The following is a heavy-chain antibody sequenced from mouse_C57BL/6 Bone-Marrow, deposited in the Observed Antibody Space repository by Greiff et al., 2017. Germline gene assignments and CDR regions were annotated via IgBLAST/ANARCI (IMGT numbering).Heavy chain of an antibody. CDR3: ATDYDDWYFDV. D-gene: IGHD2-4*01. V-gene: IGHV1-59*01. Sequence: QVQLQQPGAELVRPGTSVKLSCKASGYTFTSYWLHWVKQRPGQGLEWIGVIDPSDSYTNYNQKFKGKATLTVDTSSSTAYMQLSSLTSEDSAVXYCATDYDDWYFDVWGTGTTVTVSS. CDR1: GYTFTSYW. J-gene: IGHJ1*03. CDR2: IDPSDSYT.